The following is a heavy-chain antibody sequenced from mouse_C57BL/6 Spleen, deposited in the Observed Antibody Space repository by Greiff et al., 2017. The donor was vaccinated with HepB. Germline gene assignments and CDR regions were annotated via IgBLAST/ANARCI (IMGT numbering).Heavy chain of an antibody. Sequence: QVQLKQPGAELVMPGASVKLSCKASGYTFTSYWMHWVKQRPGQGLEWIGEIDPSDSYTNYNQKFKGKSTLTVDKSSSTAYMQLSSLTSEDSAVYYCARGRLRYAMDYWGQGTSVTVSS. V-gene: IGHV1-69*01. J-gene: IGHJ4*01. CDR1: GYTFTSYW. D-gene: IGHD2-4*01. CDR2: IDPSDSYT. CDR3: ARGRLRYAMDY.